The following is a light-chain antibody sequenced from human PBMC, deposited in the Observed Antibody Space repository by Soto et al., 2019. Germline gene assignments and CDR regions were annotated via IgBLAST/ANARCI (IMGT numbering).Light chain of an antibody. V-gene: IGLV2-11*01. CDR2: DVS. Sequence: QSALTQPRSVSGSPGQSVTISCTGTSSDVGGYDFVSWYQQHPGKAPKLTIHDVSKRPSGVPDRFSGSKSGNSASLTISGLQAEDEADYYCCSYAGSYNLGVFGGGTQLTVL. CDR3: CSYAGSYNLGV. CDR1: SSDVGGYDF. J-gene: IGLJ3*02.